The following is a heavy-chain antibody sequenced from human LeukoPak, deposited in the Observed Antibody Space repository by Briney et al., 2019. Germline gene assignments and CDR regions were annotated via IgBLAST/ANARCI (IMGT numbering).Heavy chain of an antibody. J-gene: IGHJ3*02. V-gene: IGHV4-59*01. CDR3: ARAGAFNYGDYVSAFDI. Sequence: PSETLSLTCTVSGGSISSYYWSWIRQPPGKGLEWIGYIYYSGSTNYNPSLRSRVTISVDTSKNQFSLKLSSVTAADTAVYYCARAGAFNYGDYVSAFDIWGQGTMVTVSS. CDR2: IYYSGST. D-gene: IGHD4-17*01. CDR1: GGSISSYY.